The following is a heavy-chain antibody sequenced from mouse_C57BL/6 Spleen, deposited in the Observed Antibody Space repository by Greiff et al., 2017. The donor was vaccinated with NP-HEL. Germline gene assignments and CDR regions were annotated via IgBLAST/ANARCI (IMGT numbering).Heavy chain of an antibody. CDR2: IYPRSGNT. CDR1: GYTFTSYG. J-gene: IGHJ4*01. D-gene: IGHD1-1*01. Sequence: QVQLKQSGAELARPGASVKLSCKASGYTFTSYGISWVKQRTGQGLEWIGEIYPRSGNTYYNEKFKGKATLTADKSSSTAYMELRSLTSEDSAVYFCARRTTVVHYYAMDYWGQGTSVTVSS. V-gene: IGHV1-81*01. CDR3: ARRTTVVHYYAMDY.